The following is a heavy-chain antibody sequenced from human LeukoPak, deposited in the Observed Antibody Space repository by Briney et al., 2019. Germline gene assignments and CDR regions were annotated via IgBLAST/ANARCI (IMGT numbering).Heavy chain of an antibody. CDR3: ARLGLGQQLAYFDY. D-gene: IGHD6-13*01. V-gene: IGHV4-39*01. CDR1: GGSIGSSSNY. J-gene: IGHJ4*02. Sequence: SETLSLTCAVFGGSIGSSSNYWGWIRQPPGKGLEWIGSIDYSGSTYYKLSLKSRVTISVDTSKNQFSLKLNSVTAADTAVYYCARLGLGQQLAYFDYWGQGTRVTVS. CDR2: IDYSGST.